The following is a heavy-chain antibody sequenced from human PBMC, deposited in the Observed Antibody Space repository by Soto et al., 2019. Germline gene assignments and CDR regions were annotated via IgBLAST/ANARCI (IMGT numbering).Heavy chain of an antibody. V-gene: IGHV3-21*01. Sequence: PWWSLRLSCSASVFTFSAYNMNWFRQAPGKGLEWVSSISSSSSSIYYADSVKGRFTISRDNAKTSLYLQMNSLRAEDTAVYYCARADYYDSSAYYFSGWFDPWGQGTLVTVSS. CDR1: VFTFSAYN. CDR3: ARADYYDSSAYYFSGWFDP. CDR2: ISSSSSSI. J-gene: IGHJ5*02. D-gene: IGHD3-22*01.